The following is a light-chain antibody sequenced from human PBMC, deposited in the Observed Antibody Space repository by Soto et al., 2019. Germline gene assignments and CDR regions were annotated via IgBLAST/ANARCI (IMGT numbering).Light chain of an antibody. V-gene: IGKV1-12*01. CDR2: GAS. CDR3: LQTSTFPRT. Sequence: DIQMTQSPSSVSASVGDRFTISCRASQDIGNFLAWYQQTPGKAPKLLIHGASSLSREIPSRFSGGGTGTHFTLTTSGLQPEDLATYFCLQTSTFPRTFGHGTKV. J-gene: IGKJ1*01. CDR1: QDIGNF.